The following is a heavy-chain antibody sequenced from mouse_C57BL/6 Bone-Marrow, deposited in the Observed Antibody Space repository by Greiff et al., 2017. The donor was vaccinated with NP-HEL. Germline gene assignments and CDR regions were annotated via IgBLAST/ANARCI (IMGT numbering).Heavy chain of an antibody. CDR2: IYPRSGNT. V-gene: IGHV1-81*01. D-gene: IGHD1-1*01. J-gene: IGHJ3*01. Sequence: QVQLQQSGAELARPGASVKLSCKASGYTFPSYGISWVKQRTGPGLEWIGEIYPRSGNTYYNEKFKGKATLTADKSSSTAYMELRSLTSEDSAVYFCARRDYYGSSPFAYWGQGTLVTVSA. CDR3: ARRDYYGSSPFAY. CDR1: GYTFPSYG.